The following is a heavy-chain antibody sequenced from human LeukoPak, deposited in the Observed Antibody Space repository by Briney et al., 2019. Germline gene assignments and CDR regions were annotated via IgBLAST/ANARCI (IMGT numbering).Heavy chain of an antibody. CDR1: GFTLSTFW. Sequence: GSLRLSCAASGFTLSTFWMTWVRQSPGKGLEWVAIIKYDGSVKYYVDSVKGRFTISRDNANNSLYLQMSSLRAEDTAVYYCARGDGYNLAFDYWGQGTLVTVSS. D-gene: IGHD5-24*01. CDR3: ARGDGYNLAFDY. CDR2: IKYDGSVK. J-gene: IGHJ4*02. V-gene: IGHV3-7*03.